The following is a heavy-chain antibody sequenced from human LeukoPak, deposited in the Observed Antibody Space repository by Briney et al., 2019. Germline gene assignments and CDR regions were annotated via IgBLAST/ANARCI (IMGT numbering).Heavy chain of an antibody. Sequence: PSETLSLTCAVSGYSISSGYYWGWIRQPPGKGLEWIGSIYHSGSTYYNPSLKSRVTISVDTSKNQFSLKLSSVTAADTAVYYCARGLYDSSGSNYGYWGQGTLVTVSS. D-gene: IGHD3-22*01. CDR1: GYSISSGYY. J-gene: IGHJ4*02. V-gene: IGHV4-38-2*01. CDR3: ARGLYDSSGSNYGY. CDR2: IYHSGST.